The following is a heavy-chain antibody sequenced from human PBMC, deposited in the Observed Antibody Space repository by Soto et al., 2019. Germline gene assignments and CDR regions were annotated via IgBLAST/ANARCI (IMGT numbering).Heavy chain of an antibody. CDR1: GFTLSGYA. J-gene: IGHJ6*03. Sequence: EVQLAESGGGWAQPGGSLRLSCAASGFTLSGYAMDWVRQAPGKGLEYVSGISSNGVGTYYANSVQGRFTISRDNSKNTVYLQMGSLRPEDMAVYYCARRAGPDFYYMDVWGKGTTVTVSS. D-gene: IGHD6-13*01. CDR2: ISSNGVGT. CDR3: ARRAGPDFYYMDV. V-gene: IGHV3-64*01.